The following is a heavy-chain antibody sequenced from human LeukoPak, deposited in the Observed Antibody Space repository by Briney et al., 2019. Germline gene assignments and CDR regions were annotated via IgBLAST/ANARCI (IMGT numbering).Heavy chain of an antibody. CDR2: INPNSGGT. V-gene: IGHV1-2*02. CDR1: GYTFTGSY. CDR3: ARVLASVPAFYLDP. Sequence: ASVKVSCKASGYTFTGSYMHWVRQAPGQGLAWMGWINPNSGGTNYAQKFQGRVTMTRDTSISTAYMELSRLRSDDTAVYYCARVLASVPAFYLDPWGQGTLVTVSS. D-gene: IGHD2-2*01. J-gene: IGHJ5*02.